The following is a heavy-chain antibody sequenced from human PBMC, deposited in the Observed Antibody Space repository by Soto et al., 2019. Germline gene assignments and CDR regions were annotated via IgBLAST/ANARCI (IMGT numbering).Heavy chain of an antibody. D-gene: IGHD3-22*01. CDR3: ARWLEVLTTSDS. V-gene: IGHV3-11*06. Sequence: PGGSLRLSCAASGFSFSDYYMSWIRQAPGKGLEWVSYISSSSRDTEYADSVKGRFVISRDNAKRSMSLQMNSLRVEDTAVYYCARWLEVLTTSDSWGQGILVTVS. J-gene: IGHJ5*01. CDR2: ISSSSRDT. CDR1: GFSFSDYY.